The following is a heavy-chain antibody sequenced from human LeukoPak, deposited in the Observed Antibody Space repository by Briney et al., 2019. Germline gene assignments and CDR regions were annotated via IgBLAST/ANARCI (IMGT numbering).Heavy chain of an antibody. CDR2: IIPIFGTA. J-gene: IGHJ4*02. D-gene: IGHD2-8*01. CDR1: GGTFSSYA. V-gene: IGHV1-69*13. CDR3: ARVVLMVYATGIYDY. Sequence: GASVKVSCKASGGTFSSYAISWARQAPGQGLEWMGGIIPIFGTANYAQKFQGRVTITADESTSTAYMELSSLRSEDTAVYYCARVVLMVYATGIYDYWGQGTLVTVSS.